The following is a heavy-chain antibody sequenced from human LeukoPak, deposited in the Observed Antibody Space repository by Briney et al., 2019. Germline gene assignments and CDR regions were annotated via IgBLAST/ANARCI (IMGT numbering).Heavy chain of an antibody. D-gene: IGHD2-2*03. CDR1: GFTFSSYG. V-gene: IGHV3-30*02. J-gene: IGHJ4*02. CDR3: AKDGGYCSSTSCYPNSEYFDY. Sequence: GVSLRLSCAASGFTFSSYGMHWVRQAPGKGLEWVAFIRYDGSNKYYADSVKGRFTISRDNSKNTLYLQMNSLRAEDTAVYYCAKDGGYCSSTSCYPNSEYFDYWGQGTLVTVSS. CDR2: IRYDGSNK.